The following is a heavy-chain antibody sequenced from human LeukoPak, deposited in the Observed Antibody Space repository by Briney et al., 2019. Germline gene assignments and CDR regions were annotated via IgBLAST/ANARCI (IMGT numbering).Heavy chain of an antibody. V-gene: IGHV4-39*01. Sequence: SETLSLTCTVSGGSISSSSYYWGWIRRPPGKALEWIGNIYHSGSSYYNPSLKSRVTISVDTSKNQFSLKLGSVTAADTAVYYCARHSSYYGNFDYWGQGTLVTVSS. CDR1: GGSISSSSYY. CDR3: ARHSSYYGNFDY. J-gene: IGHJ4*02. CDR2: IYHSGSS. D-gene: IGHD3-10*01.